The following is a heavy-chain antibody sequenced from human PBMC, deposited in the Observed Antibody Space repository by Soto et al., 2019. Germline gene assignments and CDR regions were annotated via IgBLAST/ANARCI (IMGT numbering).Heavy chain of an antibody. CDR3: AKDGASGSYPPYYYFGMDX. V-gene: IGHV3-23*01. CDR1: GFTFSSYS. J-gene: IGHJ6*02. D-gene: IGHD1-26*01. CDR2: ISGSGGNA. Sequence: SCAASGFTFSSYSMSWVRQAPGKGLECVSTISGSGGNAYYAYSVKGRFSISRDNSKNTLRLQMNSLRDDDTAVYYCAKDGASGSYPPYYYFGMDXWGQGTTVTVS.